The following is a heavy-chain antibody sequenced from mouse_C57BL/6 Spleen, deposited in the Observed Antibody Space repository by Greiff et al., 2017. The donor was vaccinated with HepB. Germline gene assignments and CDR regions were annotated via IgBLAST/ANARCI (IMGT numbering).Heavy chain of an antibody. D-gene: IGHD2-4*01. CDR2: ISGGGGNT. J-gene: IGHJ2*01. V-gene: IGHV5-9*01. Sequence: EVQLVESGGGLVKPGGSLKLSCAASGFTFSSYTMSWVRQTPEKRLEWVATISGGGGNTYYPDSVKGRFTISRDHAKNTLYLQMSCLRSEDTALYYCARQENYYDYDVGYFDYWGQGTTLTVSS. CDR3: ARQENYYDYDVGYFDY. CDR1: GFTFSSYT.